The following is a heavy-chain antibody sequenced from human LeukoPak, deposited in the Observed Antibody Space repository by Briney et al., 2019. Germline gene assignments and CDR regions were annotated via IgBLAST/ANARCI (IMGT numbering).Heavy chain of an antibody. CDR2: IYTSGST. V-gene: IGHV4-59*10. CDR1: GGSFSGYY. CDR3: ARGQDSSGYYYFDYFDY. Sequence: SETLSLTCAVYGGSFSGYYWSWIRQPAGKGLEWIGRIYTSGSTNYNPSLESRVTMSVDTSKNQFSLKLSSATAADTAVYYCARGQDSSGYYYFDYFDYWGQGTLVTVSS. D-gene: IGHD3-22*01. J-gene: IGHJ4*02.